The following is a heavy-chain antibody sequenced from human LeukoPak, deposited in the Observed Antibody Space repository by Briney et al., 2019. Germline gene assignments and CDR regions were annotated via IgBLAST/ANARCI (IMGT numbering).Heavy chain of an antibody. CDR2: IYYSGTT. Sequence: SETLSLTCTVSGGFISSYYRRWLRQPPGKGLEWIGYIYYSGTTNYNPSLNSRVTISVDTSNNQVSLKLSSVTAAYTAVYDCARYAWLQVRSFDYWGQGTLVTVSS. D-gene: IGHD5-24*01. CDR1: GGFISSYY. V-gene: IGHV4-59*01. J-gene: IGHJ4*02. CDR3: ARYAWLQVRSFDY.